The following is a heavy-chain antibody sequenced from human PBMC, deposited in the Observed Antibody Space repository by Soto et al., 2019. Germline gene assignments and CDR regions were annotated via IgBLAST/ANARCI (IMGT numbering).Heavy chain of an antibody. Sequence: QVRLVQSGAEVLQPGASVRVSCTTSGYTFTAYYLHWVRQAPGQGLEWMGWVNPKTGGTNYAQKFQGRLSRTRDPSLSSAHMQLSRLTSDDTAVYYCATGTNGTTGWFHPWGQGTQVTAST. CDR2: VNPKTGGT. CDR3: ATGTNGTTGWFHP. V-gene: IGHV1-2*02. D-gene: IGHD1-1*01. CDR1: GYTFTAYY. J-gene: IGHJ5*02.